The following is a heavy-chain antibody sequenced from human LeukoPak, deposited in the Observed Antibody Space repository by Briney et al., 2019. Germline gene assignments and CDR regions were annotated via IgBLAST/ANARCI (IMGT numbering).Heavy chain of an antibody. J-gene: IGHJ3*02. D-gene: IGHD3-22*01. V-gene: IGHV5-51*01. CDR2: IYPGDSDT. CDR3: ARLAYHPASSACI. CDR1: GYSFTSYW. Sequence: GESLKISCKGPGYSFTSYWIGWVRQMPGKGLEWMGIIYPGDSDTRYSPSFQGQVTISADKSISTAYLQWSSLKASDTAMYYCARLAYHPASSACIWGQGTMVTVSS.